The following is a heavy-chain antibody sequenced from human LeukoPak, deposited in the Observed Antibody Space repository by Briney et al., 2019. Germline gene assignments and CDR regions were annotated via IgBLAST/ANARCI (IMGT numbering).Heavy chain of an antibody. Sequence: GGSLRLSCAASGFTFSSYSMDWVRQAPGKGLEWVSSISSSSSYIYYADSVKGRFTISRDNAKNSLYLQMNSLRAEDTAVYYCAREKNWGGSFDYWGQGTLVTVSS. V-gene: IGHV3-21*01. CDR3: AREKNWGGSFDY. CDR1: GFTFSSYS. CDR2: ISSSSSYI. J-gene: IGHJ4*02. D-gene: IGHD7-27*01.